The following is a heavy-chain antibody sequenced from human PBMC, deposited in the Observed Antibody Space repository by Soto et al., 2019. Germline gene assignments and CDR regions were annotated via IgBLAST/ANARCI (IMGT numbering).Heavy chain of an antibody. CDR2: IYSGGDT. Sequence: GSVRHSCAASGVNVTSSYMNWVRQAPGKGLEWVSVIYSGGDTYYTDSVKGRFIISRDTSKNPLYLQMNSLRAEDTAVYYCVVVRDSWGQGTLVTVSS. CDR1: GVNVTSSY. V-gene: IGHV3-66*01. J-gene: IGHJ4*02. D-gene: IGHD6-6*01. CDR3: VVVRDS.